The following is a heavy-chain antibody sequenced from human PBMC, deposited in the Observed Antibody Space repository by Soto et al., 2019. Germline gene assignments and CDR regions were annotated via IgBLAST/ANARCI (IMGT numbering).Heavy chain of an antibody. CDR2: ISATGDTT. D-gene: IGHD6-19*01. J-gene: IGHJ4*02. Sequence: GGSLRLSCTASAFTLSSYAMTWVRQAPGKGLEWVSYISATGDTTYYADSVKGRCTISRDNSKNSVYLQMNSLRGDDTAVYHCAKERGSGACFDYWSQGTLVTVSS. V-gene: IGHV3-23*01. CDR3: AKERGSGACFDY. CDR1: AFTLSSYA.